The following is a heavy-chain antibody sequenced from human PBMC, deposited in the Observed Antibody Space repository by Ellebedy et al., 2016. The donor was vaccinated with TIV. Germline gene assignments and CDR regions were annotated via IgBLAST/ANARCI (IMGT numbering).Heavy chain of an antibody. V-gene: IGHV1-69*13. D-gene: IGHD4-11*01. CDR1: GGTFSSYA. Sequence: AASVKVSCKASGGTFSSYAISWVRQAPGQGLEWMGGIIPIFGTANYAQKFQGRVTITADASTSTAYMELSSLRSEDTAVYYCARQAVTRGNWFDPWGQGTLVTVSS. J-gene: IGHJ5*02. CDR3: ARQAVTRGNWFDP. CDR2: IIPIFGTA.